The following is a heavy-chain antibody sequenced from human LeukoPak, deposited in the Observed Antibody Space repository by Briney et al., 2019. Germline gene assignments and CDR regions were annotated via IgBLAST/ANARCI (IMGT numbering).Heavy chain of an antibody. D-gene: IGHD1-26*01. CDR2: FDPEDGET. V-gene: IGHV1-24*01. Sequence: ASVKVSCKVSGYTLTELSMHWVRQAPGKGLEWMGGFDPEDGETIYAQKFQGRVTMTEDTSSDTAYMELSSLRSEDTAVYYCATADSGSYYEWDYWGQGTLVTVSS. CDR3: ATADSGSYYEWDY. CDR1: GYTLTELS. J-gene: IGHJ4*02.